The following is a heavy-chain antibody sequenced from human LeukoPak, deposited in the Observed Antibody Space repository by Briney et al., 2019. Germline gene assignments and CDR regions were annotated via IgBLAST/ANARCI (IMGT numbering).Heavy chain of an antibody. J-gene: IGHJ6*03. CDR3: ARGYQLPYYYYYYYMDV. V-gene: IGHV1-2*02. CDR1: GYTFTGYY. Sequence: GAAVKVSCKASGYTFTGYYMHWVRQPPGQGLEGMGWINPNSGGTNYAQKFQGRVTMTRDTSISTAYMELSRLRSDDTAVYYCARGYQLPYYYYYYYMDVWGKGTKVTVSS. CDR2: INPNSGGT. D-gene: IGHD2-2*01.